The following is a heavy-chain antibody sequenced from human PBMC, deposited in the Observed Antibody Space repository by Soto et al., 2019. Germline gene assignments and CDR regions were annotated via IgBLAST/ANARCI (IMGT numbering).Heavy chain of an antibody. CDR1: GFTFSSYA. CDR2: ISGSGGST. V-gene: IGHV3-23*01. CDR3: AKVARSSGGVYDGGGRHWDGMDV. Sequence: EVQLLESGGGLVQPGGSLRLSCAASGFTFSSYAMSWVRQAPGKGLEWVSAISGSGGSTYYADSVKGRFTISRDNSKNTLDRQMNSRSAEDTAVYYCAKVARSSGGVYDGGGRHWDGMDVWGQGTTVTVSS. D-gene: IGHD5-12*01. J-gene: IGHJ6*02.